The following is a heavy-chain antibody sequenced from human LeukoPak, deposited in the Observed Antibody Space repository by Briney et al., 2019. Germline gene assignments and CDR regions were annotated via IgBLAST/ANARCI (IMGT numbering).Heavy chain of an antibody. J-gene: IGHJ4*02. Sequence: PSETLSLTCTVSGGSISSYYWSWIRQPPGKGLEWIGRIYTSGSTNYNPSLKSRVTMSVDTSKNQFSLKLSSVTAADTAVYYCARDYYYYGSGSQDATYYFDYWGQGTLVTVSS. D-gene: IGHD3-10*01. V-gene: IGHV4-4*07. CDR2: IYTSGST. CDR3: ARDYYYYGSGSQDATYYFDY. CDR1: GGSISSYY.